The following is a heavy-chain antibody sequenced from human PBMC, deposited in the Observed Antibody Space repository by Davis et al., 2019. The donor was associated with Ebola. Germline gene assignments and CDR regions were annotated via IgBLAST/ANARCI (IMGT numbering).Heavy chain of an antibody. V-gene: IGHV3-9*01. CDR2: ISWNSGSI. CDR1: GFTFSSYW. CDR3: AKDKRYSGYDFPYFDY. Sequence: GGSLRLSCAASGFTFSSYWMSWVRQAPGKGLEWVSGISWNSGSIGYADSVKGRFTISRDNAKNSLYLQMNSLRAEDTALYYCAKDKRYSGYDFPYFDYWGQGTLVTVSS. D-gene: IGHD5-12*01. J-gene: IGHJ4*02.